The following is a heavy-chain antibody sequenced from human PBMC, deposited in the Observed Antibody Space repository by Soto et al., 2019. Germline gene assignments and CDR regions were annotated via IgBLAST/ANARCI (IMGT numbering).Heavy chain of an antibody. J-gene: IGHJ4*02. V-gene: IGHV3-74*01. CDR3: VRDRHGDY. CDR1: GFTFSNYW. CDR2: IDHDGPT. Sequence: EVQLVESGGGLVQPGGSLRLSCAGSGFTFSNYWMHWVRQAPGKALEWVSRIDHDGPTDYADSVRGRFTISRDNAENTLYLQMNSLRPEDTAVYYCVRDRHGDYWGQGTLVTVSS.